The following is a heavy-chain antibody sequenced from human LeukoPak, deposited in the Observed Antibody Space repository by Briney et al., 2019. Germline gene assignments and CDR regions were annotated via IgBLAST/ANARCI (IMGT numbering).Heavy chain of an antibody. Sequence: GGSLRLSCAASGFTLSSYVMAWVRQAPGKGLEWVSATSGGGDKSYHADSAKGRFTISRDNSKNTLYLQMNSLRAEDTAVYYCARSGDYLGAEYFQHWGQGTLVTVSS. CDR2: TSGGGDKS. D-gene: IGHD3-16*01. J-gene: IGHJ1*01. CDR1: GFTLSSYV. V-gene: IGHV3-23*01. CDR3: ARSGDYLGAEYFQH.